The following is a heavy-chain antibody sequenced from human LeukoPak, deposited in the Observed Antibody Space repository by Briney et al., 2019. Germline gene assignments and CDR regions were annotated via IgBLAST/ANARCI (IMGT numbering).Heavy chain of an antibody. Sequence: PGGSLRLSCAASGFTFSSYGMYWVRQAPGKGLEWVAVISYDGSNKYYADSVKGRFTISRDNSKNTLYLQMNSLRAEDTAVYYCARDGDGGLGSDYWGQGTLVTV. J-gene: IGHJ4*02. CDR1: GFTFSSYG. V-gene: IGHV3-30*03. D-gene: IGHD4-23*01. CDR3: ARDGDGGLGSDY. CDR2: ISYDGSNK.